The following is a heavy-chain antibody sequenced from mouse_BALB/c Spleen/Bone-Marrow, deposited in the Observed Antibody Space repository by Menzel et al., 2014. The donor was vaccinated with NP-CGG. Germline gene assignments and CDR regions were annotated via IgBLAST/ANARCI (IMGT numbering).Heavy chain of an antibody. J-gene: IGHJ2*01. Sequence: QVQLQQPGAELAKPGASVKMSCKASGYTFTTYWMHWVKQRPGQGLEWIGYINPSTGYTEYIQKFKDKATLTADKSSSTAYMQLNSLTSEDSSVCYCVLITPVVSDYWGQGTTLTVSS. CDR1: GYTFTTYW. CDR2: INPSTGYT. D-gene: IGHD1-1*01. V-gene: IGHV1-7*01. CDR3: VLITPVVSDY.